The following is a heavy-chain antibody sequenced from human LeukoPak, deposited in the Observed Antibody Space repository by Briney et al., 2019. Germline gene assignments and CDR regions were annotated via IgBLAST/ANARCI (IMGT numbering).Heavy chain of an antibody. J-gene: IGHJ4*02. Sequence: GGSLRLSCATSGFTFSSYGMTWVRQAPGKGLEWVSVISGSGGRTYYSDSVKGRFTISRDNSKNTLYLQMNTLRAEDKAVYYCAKDIRNHNYYYDSSGYYDYWGQGTLVTVSS. V-gene: IGHV3-23*01. D-gene: IGHD3-22*01. CDR1: GFTFSSYG. CDR3: AKDIRNHNYYYDSSGYYDY. CDR2: ISGSGGRT.